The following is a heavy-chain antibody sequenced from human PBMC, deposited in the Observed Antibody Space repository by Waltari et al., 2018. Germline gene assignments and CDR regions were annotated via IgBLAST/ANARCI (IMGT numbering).Heavy chain of an antibody. V-gene: IGHV1-69*08. CDR1: GGTFSSYA. CDR3: ARAESVLRYFDWLSPADY. J-gene: IGHJ4*02. Sequence: QVQLVQSGAEVKKPGSSVKVSCKASGGTFSSYAISWVRQDTGQGLEWMGRIIPIFGTANYAQKFQGMVTITADKSTSTAYMELSSLRSEDTAVYYCARAESVLRYFDWLSPADYWGQGTLVTVSS. CDR2: IIPIFGTA. D-gene: IGHD3-9*01.